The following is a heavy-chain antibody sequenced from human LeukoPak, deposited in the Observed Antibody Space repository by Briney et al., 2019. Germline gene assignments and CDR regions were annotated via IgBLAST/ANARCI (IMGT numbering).Heavy chain of an antibody. J-gene: IGHJ5*02. CDR2: ISGSGGST. CDR3: AKDSLSSGWYGGWFDP. V-gene: IGHV3-23*01. Sequence: GGSLRLSCAASGFTFSSYAMSWVRQAPGEGLEWVSAISGSGGSTYYADSVKGRFPISRDNSKNTLYLQMNSLRAEDTAVYYCAKDSLSSGWYGGWFDPWGQGTLVTVSS. CDR1: GFTFSSYA. D-gene: IGHD6-19*01.